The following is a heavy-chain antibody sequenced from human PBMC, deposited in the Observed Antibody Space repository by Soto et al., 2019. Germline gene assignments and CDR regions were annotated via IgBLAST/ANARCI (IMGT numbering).Heavy chain of an antibody. D-gene: IGHD3-3*01. CDR3: ATTLRFDYYYGLDV. CDR2: TYHSGST. V-gene: IGHV4-4*02. J-gene: IGHJ6*02. CDR1: GDYINSSIW. Sequence: SETLSLTCDVSGDYINSSIWWTWVRQPPGKALEWIGETYHSGSTNYNPSLKSRVTISVDKSKNQFSLKLTSVTAADTAVYHCATTLRFDYYYGLDVWGRGSRVTVSS.